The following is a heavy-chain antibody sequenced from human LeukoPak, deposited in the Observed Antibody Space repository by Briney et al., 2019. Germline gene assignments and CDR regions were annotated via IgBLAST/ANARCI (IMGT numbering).Heavy chain of an antibody. Sequence: SETLSLTCTVSGDSISSGGYYWSWIRQLPGKGLEWVGYIYHSGSTYYNPSLESRLTISIDTSKNQFSLELTSVTAADTAVYYCARRSSGSYDGRFDPWSLGTLVTVSS. CDR3: ARRSSGSYDGRFDP. V-gene: IGHV4-31*03. CDR2: IYHSGST. D-gene: IGHD3-10*01. CDR1: GDSISSGGYY. J-gene: IGHJ5*02.